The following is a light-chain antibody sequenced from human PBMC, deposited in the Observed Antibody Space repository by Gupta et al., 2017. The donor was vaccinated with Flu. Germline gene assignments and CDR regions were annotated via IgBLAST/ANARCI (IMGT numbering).Light chain of an antibody. CDR2: DIS. V-gene: IGKV3-15*01. Sequence: RATLSCRASHSLRNKLAAYQQKPGLAPRLLIDDISTRANGIPARFSGSGSGTEFTLTISSLESEDSAVYYCQQYTDWPPCTFGPGTKVEIK. J-gene: IGKJ1*01. CDR3: QQYTDWPPCT. CDR1: HSLRNK.